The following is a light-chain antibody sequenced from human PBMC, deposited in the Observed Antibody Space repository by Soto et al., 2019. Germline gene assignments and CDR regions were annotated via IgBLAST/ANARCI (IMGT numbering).Light chain of an antibody. CDR1: QSVSSN. Sequence: EIVMTQSPATLSVSPGERATLSCRASQSVSSNLAWYQQKPGQAPRLLIYGASTRATGLPARFSGRGSGTEFTLTISSLQSEDVAVYYCQQYNKWPLTFGGGTKVEI. CDR3: QQYNKWPLT. J-gene: IGKJ4*01. V-gene: IGKV3-15*01. CDR2: GAS.